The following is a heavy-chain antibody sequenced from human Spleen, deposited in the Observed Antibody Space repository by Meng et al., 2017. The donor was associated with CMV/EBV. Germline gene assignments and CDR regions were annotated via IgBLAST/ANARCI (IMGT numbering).Heavy chain of an antibody. J-gene: IGHJ4*02. D-gene: IGHD1-26*01. V-gene: IGHV5-51*01. CDR1: GDSFLMYW. CDR3: ARGVTVGATNTFDY. Sequence: GGSLRLSGMGSGDSFLMYWIVWVRQMPGKGLAWMGVIYPGDSDTRYSPSFQGQVTISADMSINTAYLQWSSLKASDTAMYYCARGVTVGATNTFDYWGQGTLVTVSS. CDR2: IYPGDSDT.